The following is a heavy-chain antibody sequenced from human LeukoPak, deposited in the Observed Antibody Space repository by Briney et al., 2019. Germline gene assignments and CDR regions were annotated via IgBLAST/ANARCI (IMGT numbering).Heavy chain of an antibody. Sequence: ASVKVSCKASGYTFTSYGISWVGQAPGQPREGMGWINPNSGGTNYAQEFQGRVTMTRDTSITTAYMELSTLRSDDTAVYYCALIGDHAWFDPWGQGTLVTVSS. V-gene: IGHV1-2*02. CDR3: ALIGDHAWFDP. CDR1: GYTFTSYG. CDR2: INPNSGGT. D-gene: IGHD3-10*01. J-gene: IGHJ5*02.